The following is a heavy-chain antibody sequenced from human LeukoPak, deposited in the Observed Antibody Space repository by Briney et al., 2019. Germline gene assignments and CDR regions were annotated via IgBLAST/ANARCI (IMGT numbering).Heavy chain of an antibody. D-gene: IGHD6-6*01. CDR2: INHSGST. CDR1: GGCFSGYY. Sequence: SETLSLTCAVYGGCFSGYYWSWIRQPPGKGLEWIGEINHSGSTNYNPSLKSRVTISVDTSKNQFSLKLSSVTAADTAVYYCARIRIAAAGFDYWGQGTLVTVSS. V-gene: IGHV4-34*01. CDR3: ARIRIAAAGFDY. J-gene: IGHJ4*02.